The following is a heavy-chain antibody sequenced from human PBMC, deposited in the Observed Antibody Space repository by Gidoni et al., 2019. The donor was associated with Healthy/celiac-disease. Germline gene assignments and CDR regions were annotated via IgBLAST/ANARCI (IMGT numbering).Heavy chain of an antibody. Sequence: QLQLQESGSGLVKPSQTLSLTCAVSGCSIIRGGYSWSWIRQPPGKGLEWIGYIYHSGSTYYNPSLKSRVTISVDRSKNQFSLKLSSVTAADTAVYYCARNSGYYDENYFDYWGQGTLVTVSS. CDR3: ARNSGYYDENYFDY. J-gene: IGHJ4*02. CDR1: GCSIIRGGYS. D-gene: IGHD3-22*01. CDR2: IYHSGST. V-gene: IGHV4-30-2*01.